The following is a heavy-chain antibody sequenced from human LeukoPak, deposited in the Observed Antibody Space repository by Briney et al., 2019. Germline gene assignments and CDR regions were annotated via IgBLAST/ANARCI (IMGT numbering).Heavy chain of an antibody. J-gene: IGHJ4*02. Sequence: SVKVSCKASGGTFSSYAISWVRQAPGQGLEWMGGIIPIFGTANYAQKFQGRVTITADESTSTAYVELSSLRSEDTAVYYCARGHYYYGSGSYYQIDYWGQGTLVTVSS. CDR1: GGTFSSYA. CDR3: ARGHYYYGSGSYYQIDY. V-gene: IGHV1-69*13. CDR2: IIPIFGTA. D-gene: IGHD3-10*01.